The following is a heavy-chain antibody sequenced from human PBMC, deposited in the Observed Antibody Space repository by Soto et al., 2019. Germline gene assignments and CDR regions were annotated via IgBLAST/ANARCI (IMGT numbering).Heavy chain of an antibody. Sequence: GGSLRLSCAASGFTFSNAWMNWVRQAPGKGLEWVGRIKSKTDGGTTDYAAPVKGRFTISRDDSKNTLYLQMNSLKTEDTAVYYCTTDRKEYHYYYGSGSYRPYGYYYGMDVWGQGTTVTVSS. J-gene: IGHJ6*02. CDR3: TTDRKEYHYYYGSGSYRPYGYYYGMDV. CDR2: IKSKTDGGTT. D-gene: IGHD3-10*01. V-gene: IGHV3-15*07. CDR1: GFTFSNAW.